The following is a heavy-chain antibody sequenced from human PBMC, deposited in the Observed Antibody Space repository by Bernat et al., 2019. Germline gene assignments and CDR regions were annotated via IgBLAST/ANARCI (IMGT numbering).Heavy chain of an antibody. CDR1: GFTFSSYG. CDR2: ISYDGSNK. CDR3: AKGSSSWYAGWFDP. V-gene: IGHV3-30*18. Sequence: QVQLVESGGGVVQPGRSLRLSCAASGFTFSSYGMHWVRQAPGKGLEWVAVISYDGSNKYYADSVKGRFTISRDNSKNTLYLQLNSLRAEDTAVYYCAKGSSSWYAGWFDPWGQGTLVTVSS. J-gene: IGHJ5*02. D-gene: IGHD6-13*01.